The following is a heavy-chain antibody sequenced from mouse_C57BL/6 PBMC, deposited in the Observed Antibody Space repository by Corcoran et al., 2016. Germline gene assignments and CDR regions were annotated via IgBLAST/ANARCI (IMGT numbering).Heavy chain of an antibody. CDR1: GYTFTDYY. CDR2: INPNNGGT. CDR3: ARERLRQDYYAMDY. Sequence: EVQLQQSGPELVKPGASVKISCKASGYTFTDYYMNWVKQSLGKSLEWIGDINPNNGGTSYNQKFKGKATLTVDKSSSTAYMELRSLTSEDSAVYYCARERLRQDYYAMDYWGQGTSVTVSS. V-gene: IGHV1-26*01. D-gene: IGHD2-4*01. J-gene: IGHJ4*01.